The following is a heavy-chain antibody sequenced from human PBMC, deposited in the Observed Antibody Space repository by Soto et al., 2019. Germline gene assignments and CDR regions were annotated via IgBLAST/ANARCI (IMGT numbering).Heavy chain of an antibody. V-gene: IGHV3-48*03. J-gene: IGHJ4*02. CDR3: VRVGIVARPY. D-gene: IGHD2-21*01. Sequence: EVHMVESGGGLVQPGGSLRLSCEVSGLTFSKFEMTWVRQAPGQGLEWVSSISSDGATIYYADSVKGRFTISRDNDKNLLYLQMNRLKGEDTATYYCVRVGIVARPYWGQGTPVTVSS. CDR1: GLTFSKFE. CDR2: ISSDGATI.